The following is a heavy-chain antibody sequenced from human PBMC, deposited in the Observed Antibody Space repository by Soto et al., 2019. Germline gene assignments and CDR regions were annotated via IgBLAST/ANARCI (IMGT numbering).Heavy chain of an antibody. D-gene: IGHD1-1*01. V-gene: IGHV6-1*01. J-gene: IGHJ6*03. CDR2: TYYRSKWYF. CDR3: ARGSWDDVSGHYYMDV. CDR1: GDSISSNRAC. Sequence: PLQTLSLTCVISGDSISSNRACWNWIRQTPSRGLEWLGRTYYRSKWYFNYAVSVESRITIIPDTSKNQFSLQLSSVTPDAPAVYYCARGSWDDVSGHYYMDVSGEGTTVTVSS.